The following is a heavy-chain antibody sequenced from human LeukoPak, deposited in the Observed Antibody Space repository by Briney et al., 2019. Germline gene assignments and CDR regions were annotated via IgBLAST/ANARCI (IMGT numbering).Heavy chain of an antibody. J-gene: IGHJ5*02. CDR3: ARDYASIAARGHNWFDP. CDR1: GFTFSSYW. D-gene: IGHD6-6*01. V-gene: IGHV3-74*01. Sequence: GGSLRLSCAASGFTFSSYWMHWVRQAPGKGLVWVSRINTDGSSTSYADSVKGRFTISRDNAKNTLYLQMNSLRAEDTAVYYCARDYASIAARGHNWFDPWGQGTLVTVSS. CDR2: INTDGSST.